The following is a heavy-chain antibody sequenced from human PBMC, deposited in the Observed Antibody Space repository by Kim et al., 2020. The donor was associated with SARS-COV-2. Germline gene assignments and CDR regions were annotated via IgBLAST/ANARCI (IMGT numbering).Heavy chain of an antibody. CDR1: GYTFTDLS. CDR3: ATVRTKDYGGYVFNHWYFDL. V-gene: IGHV1-24*01. Sequence: ASVKVSCKVSGYTFTDLSMHWVRQAPGQGLEWMGGFDPEDGETIYAQKFQGRVTMTEDTSTDTAYMELSSLRSEDTAVYYCATVRTKDYGGYVFNHWYFDLWGPGALVAVSS. D-gene: IGHD4-17*01. CDR2: FDPEDGET. J-gene: IGHJ2*01.